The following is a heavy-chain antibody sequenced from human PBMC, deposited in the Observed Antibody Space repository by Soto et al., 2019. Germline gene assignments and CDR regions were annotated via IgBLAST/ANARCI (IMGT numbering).Heavy chain of an antibody. V-gene: IGHV3-NL1*01. CDR1: GFTFSSYG. J-gene: IGHJ6*03. CDR3: AKVLTYSLRYMDV. Sequence: PRGVLRLSCAASGFTFSSYGMHWVRQAPGKGLEWVSTIAGKTYYSDSVKGRFTISRDNSKNTLYLQMNSLRAEDTAVYYCAKVLTYSLRYMDVWGKGTTVTVSS. D-gene: IGHD4-4*01. CDR2: IAGKT.